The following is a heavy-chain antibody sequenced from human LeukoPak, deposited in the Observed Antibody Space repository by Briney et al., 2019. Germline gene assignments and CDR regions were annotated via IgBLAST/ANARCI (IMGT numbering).Heavy chain of an antibody. J-gene: IGHJ6*02. D-gene: IGHD4-17*01. CDR3: AKGTGPVTTQSYYYYYGMDV. CDR1: GFTFDDYT. CDR2: ISWDGGST. Sequence: GGSLRLSCAASGFTFDDYTMRWVRQAPGKGLEWVSLISWDGGSTYYADSVKGRFTISRDNSKNSLYLQMNSLRAEDTAVYYCAKGTGPVTTQSYYYYYGMDVWGQGTTVTVSS. V-gene: IGHV3-43*01.